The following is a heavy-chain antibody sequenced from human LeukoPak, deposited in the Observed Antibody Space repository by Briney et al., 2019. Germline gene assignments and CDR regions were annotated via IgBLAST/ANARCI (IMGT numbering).Heavy chain of an antibody. CDR3: ARDGGPGIAASVTGFCY. D-gene: IGHD6-13*01. Sequence: ASVKVSCKASGDTFTDYYMHWVRQAPGQGLEWMGWINPNSGATNYAQNFQDRVTMTRDASIGTAYMELSSLRSDDTAVYYCARDGGPGIAASVTGFCYWGQGTPVTVSS. CDR1: GDTFTDYY. V-gene: IGHV1-2*02. CDR2: INPNSGAT. J-gene: IGHJ4*02.